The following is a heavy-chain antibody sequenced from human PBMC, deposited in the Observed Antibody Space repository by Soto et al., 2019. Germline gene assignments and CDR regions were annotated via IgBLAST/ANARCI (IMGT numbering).Heavy chain of an antibody. CDR3: ARVVTGPMDY. CDR2: INPSGGST. J-gene: IGHJ4*02. Sequence: QVQLVQSGAEVKKPGASVKVSCKASGYTFTSYYMHWVRQAPGQGLEWMGIINPSGGSTSYAQKFQGRGTMPRDTSPRKEYIERSSLRSEDTAVYYCARVVTGPMDYWGQGTLVTVSS. V-gene: IGHV1-46*01. D-gene: IGHD2-15*01. CDR1: GYTFTSYY.